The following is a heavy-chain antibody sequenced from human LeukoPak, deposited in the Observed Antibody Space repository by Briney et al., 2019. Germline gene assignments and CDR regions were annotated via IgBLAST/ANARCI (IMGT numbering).Heavy chain of an antibody. Sequence: SQTLSLTCSVSGGSINSADSYWSWIRQPPGKSLEWIGYISYSGTPYYNPSLRGRVAISGDTSKNQFSLRSGSVTAADTAVYYCARVPYGSGTYYFDYWGQGILVTVSS. V-gene: IGHV4-30-4*01. CDR3: ARVPYGSGTYYFDY. D-gene: IGHD3-10*01. J-gene: IGHJ4*02. CDR2: ISYSGTP. CDR1: GGSINSADSY.